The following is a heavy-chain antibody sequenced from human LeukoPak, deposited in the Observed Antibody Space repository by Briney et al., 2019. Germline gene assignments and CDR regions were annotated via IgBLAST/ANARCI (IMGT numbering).Heavy chain of an antibody. CDR2: IKIRSDGGTT. CDR3: VTDKVESIRSYRFDP. Sequence: KPGGSLRLSCAASGFPFSDARMSWVRQAPGKGLEWVGRIKIRSDGGTTDYAAPVKGRFTISRDDSKNMLYLQMNSLTTEDTAVYYCVTDKVESIRSYRFDPWGQGTLVTVSS. J-gene: IGHJ5*02. D-gene: IGHD3-16*01. CDR1: GFPFSDAR. V-gene: IGHV3-15*01.